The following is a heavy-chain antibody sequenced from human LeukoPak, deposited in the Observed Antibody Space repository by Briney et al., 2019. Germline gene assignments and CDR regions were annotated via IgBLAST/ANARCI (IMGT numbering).Heavy chain of an antibody. V-gene: IGHV3-53*01. D-gene: IGHD5-24*01. CDR1: GFTFSSYA. J-gene: IGHJ4*02. CDR2: IYSGGST. Sequence: GSLRLSCAASGFTFSSYAMSWVRQAPGKGLEWVSVIYSGGSTYYADSVKGRFTISRDNSKNTLYLQMNSLRAEDTAVYYCARDDRDGYNAIDYWGQGTLVTVSS. CDR3: ARDDRDGYNAIDY.